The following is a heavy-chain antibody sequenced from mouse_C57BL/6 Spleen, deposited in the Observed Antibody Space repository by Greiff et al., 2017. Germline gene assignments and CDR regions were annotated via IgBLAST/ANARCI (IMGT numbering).Heavy chain of an antibody. J-gene: IGHJ2*01. CDR1: GYTFTDYY. Sequence: VQLQQSGPELVKPGASVKISCKASGYTFTDYYMNWVKQSHGKSLEWIGDINPNNGGTSYNQKFKGKATLTVDKSSSTAYMELRSLTSEDSAVYYCARVLPNWDDPLDYWGQGTTLTVSS. CDR2: INPNNGGT. V-gene: IGHV1-26*01. D-gene: IGHD4-1*02. CDR3: ARVLPNWDDPLDY.